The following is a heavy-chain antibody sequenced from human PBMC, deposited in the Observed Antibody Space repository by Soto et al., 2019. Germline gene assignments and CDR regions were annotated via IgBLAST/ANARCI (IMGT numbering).Heavy chain of an antibody. Sequence: QLQLQESGSGLVKPSQTLSLTCAVSGGSISSGGYSWNWIRQPPGKGLGWIGYIYHSGGTNYTPSLKSRVTITVDSSTNQFSLKLSSVTAADTAVYYCARDSRSGYYLDYWGQGTLVTVSS. CDR2: IYHSGGT. V-gene: IGHV4-30-2*01. D-gene: IGHD3-22*01. CDR3: ARDSRSGYYLDY. CDR1: GGSISSGGYS. J-gene: IGHJ4*02.